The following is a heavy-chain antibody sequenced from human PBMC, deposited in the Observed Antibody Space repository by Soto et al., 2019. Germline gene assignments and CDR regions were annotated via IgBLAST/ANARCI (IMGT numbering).Heavy chain of an antibody. J-gene: IGHJ4*01. D-gene: IGHD2-2*01. V-gene: IGHV3-23*01. CDR3: AKASSAVVPAEYCDY. CDR1: GFTFSSYA. CDR2: LSGSGVST. Sequence: EVQLLESGGGLVQPGGSLRLSCAASGFTFSSYAMNWVRQAPGKGLEWVSALSGSGVSTYYADSVKGRFTISRDNSKNTLYLRINSLRAEDTAVYYCAKASSAVVPAEYCDYWGHGTLVTVSS.